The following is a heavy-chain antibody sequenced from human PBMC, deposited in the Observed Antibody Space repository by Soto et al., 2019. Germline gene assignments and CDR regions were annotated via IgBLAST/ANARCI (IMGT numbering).Heavy chain of an antibody. CDR1: GGTFSSYA. V-gene: IGHV1-69*13. CDR3: ARDSGPLWFGELSHQSDYYGMDV. J-gene: IGHJ6*02. CDR2: IIPIFGTA. Sequence: SVKVSCKASGGTFSSYAISWGRQAPGQGLEWMGGIIPIFGTANYAQKFQGRVTITADESTSTAYMELSSLGSEDTAVYYCARDSGPLWFGELSHQSDYYGMDVWGQGTTVTVSS. D-gene: IGHD3-10*01.